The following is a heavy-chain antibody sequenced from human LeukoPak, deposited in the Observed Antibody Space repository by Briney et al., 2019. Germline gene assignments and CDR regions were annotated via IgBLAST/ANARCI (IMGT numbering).Heavy chain of an antibody. Sequence: SQTLSLTCTVSGGSISSGDYYWSWIRQPPGKGLEWIGYIHYSGSTYYNPSLKSRVTISVDTSKNHFSLRLSSVTAADTAVYYCARYCSGGSCYPYYYYGMDVWGQGTTVTVSS. D-gene: IGHD2-15*01. CDR1: GGSISSGDYY. CDR2: IHYSGST. CDR3: ARYCSGGSCYPYYYYGMDV. V-gene: IGHV4-30-4*01. J-gene: IGHJ6*02.